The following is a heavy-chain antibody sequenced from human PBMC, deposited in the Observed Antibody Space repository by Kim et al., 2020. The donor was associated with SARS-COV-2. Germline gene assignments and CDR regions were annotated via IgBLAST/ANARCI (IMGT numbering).Heavy chain of an antibody. Sequence: TNYAQKLQGRVTMTTDTSTSTAYMELRSLRSDVTAVYYCARGVGRQPFDYWGQGTLVTVSS. V-gene: IGHV1-18*01. D-gene: IGHD1-26*01. CDR2: T. CDR3: ARGVGRQPFDY. J-gene: IGHJ4*02.